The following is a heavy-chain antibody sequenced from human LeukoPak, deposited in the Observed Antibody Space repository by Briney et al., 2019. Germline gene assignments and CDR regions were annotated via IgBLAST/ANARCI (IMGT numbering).Heavy chain of an antibody. J-gene: IGHJ4*02. D-gene: IGHD3-9*01. CDR1: GGSISSYY. Sequence: SETLSLTCTVSGGSISSYYWSWIRQPPGKGLEWIGYIYYSGSTNYNPSLKSRVTISVDTSKNQFSLKLSSVTAADTAVYYCARDPLTTKGIDYWSQGTLVTVSS. CDR3: ARDPLTTKGIDY. V-gene: IGHV4-59*12. CDR2: IYYSGST.